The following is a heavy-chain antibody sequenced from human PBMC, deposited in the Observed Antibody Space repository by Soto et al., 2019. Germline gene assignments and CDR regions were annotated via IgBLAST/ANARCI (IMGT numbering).Heavy chain of an antibody. V-gene: IGHV1-2*04. CDR3: ARGRVGATPNWFDP. CDR1: GYTFTGYY. D-gene: IGHD1-26*01. CDR2: INPNSGGT. Sequence: QVQLVQSGAEVKKPGASVKVSCKASGYTFTGYYMHWVRQAPGQGLEWMGWINPNSGGTNYAQKLQGLVPMTRDTSISTAYMELSRLRSDDTAVYYCARGRVGATPNWFDPWGQGTLVTVSS. J-gene: IGHJ5*02.